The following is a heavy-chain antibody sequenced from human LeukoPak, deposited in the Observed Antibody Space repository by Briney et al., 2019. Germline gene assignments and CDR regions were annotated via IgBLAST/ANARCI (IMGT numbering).Heavy chain of an antibody. D-gene: IGHD3-16*01. CDR2: INFDGSDT. J-gene: IGHJ4*02. Sequence: GGSLRLSCAASGITLIGYWMHWVRQAPGKGLVWVSRINFDGSDTSYADFVKGRFTISRDNAKNTLFLQMNSLRAEDTAVYYCTRSLMDWGQGIRVTVSS. CDR1: GITLIGYW. V-gene: IGHV3-74*01. CDR3: TRSLMD.